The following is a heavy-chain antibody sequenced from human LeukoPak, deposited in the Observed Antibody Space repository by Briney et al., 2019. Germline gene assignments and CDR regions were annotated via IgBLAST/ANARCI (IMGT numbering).Heavy chain of an antibody. V-gene: IGHV3-7*01. Sequence: PGGSLRLSCAASGFAFSSCWMSWVRQAPGKGLEWVANIKEDGSEKYYVDSVKGRFIISRDNAKNSLYLQMNSLRADDTAVYYCARVRVATTGRYDALNLWGQGTMVTVSS. J-gene: IGHJ3*01. CDR2: IKEDGSEK. CDR1: GFAFSSCW. D-gene: IGHD5-12*01. CDR3: ARVRVATTGRYDALNL.